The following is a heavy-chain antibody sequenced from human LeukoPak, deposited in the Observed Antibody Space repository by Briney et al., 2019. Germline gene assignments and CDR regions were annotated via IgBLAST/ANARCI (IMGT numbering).Heavy chain of an antibody. D-gene: IGHD5-18*01. CDR1: GGSFSGYY. Sequence: PSETLSLTCAVYGGSFSGYYWSWIRQPPGKGLEWIGEINHSGSTNYNPSLKSRVTISVDTSKNQFSLKLSSVTAADTAVYYCARDPGYSYGYNWFDPWGQGTLVTVSS. CDR2: INHSGST. CDR3: ARDPGYSYGYNWFDP. V-gene: IGHV4-34*01. J-gene: IGHJ5*02.